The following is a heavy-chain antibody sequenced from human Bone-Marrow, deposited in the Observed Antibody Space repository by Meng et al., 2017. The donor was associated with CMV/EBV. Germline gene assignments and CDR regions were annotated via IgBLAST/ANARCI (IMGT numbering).Heavy chain of an antibody. J-gene: IGHJ6*02. CDR2: IYYSGST. Sequence: SETLSLTCTASGGSISSYYWSWIRQPPGKGLEWTGYIYYSGSTNYNPSLKSRVTISVDTSKNQFSLKLSSVTAADTAVYYCARDSKVTIFGVGHYYYGMDVWGQGTTVTVSS. CDR1: GGSISSYY. V-gene: IGHV4-59*01. D-gene: IGHD3-3*01. CDR3: ARDSKVTIFGVGHYYYGMDV.